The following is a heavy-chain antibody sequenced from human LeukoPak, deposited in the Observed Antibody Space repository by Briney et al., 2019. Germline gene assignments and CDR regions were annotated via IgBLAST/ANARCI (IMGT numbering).Heavy chain of an antibody. D-gene: IGHD6-6*01. CDR3: ARDNRRTARPSFDY. CDR1: RFTFSTYG. CDR2: IRYDGSNK. V-gene: IGHV3-30*02. Sequence: GGSLRLSCAASRFTFSTYGMHWVRQAPGKGLEWVAFIRYDGSNKHYADSVKGRFTISRGNSKNTLYLQMNSLRAEDTAVYYCARDNRRTARPSFDYWGQGTLVTVSS. J-gene: IGHJ4*02.